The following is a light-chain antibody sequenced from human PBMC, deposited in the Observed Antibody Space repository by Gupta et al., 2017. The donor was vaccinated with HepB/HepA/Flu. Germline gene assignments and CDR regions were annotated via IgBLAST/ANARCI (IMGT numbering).Light chain of an antibody. Sequence: DIVMTQSPDSLPLSLGERATISCKSSQSLFNNYNNKYYLAWYQQRPGQPPRLLISWASRRESGVPGRFSVRESGTDFTLTVTNLQAEDVAVYYCQQEDNTPRTFGQGTKVDIK. CDR3: QQEDNTPRT. CDR2: WAS. CDR1: QSLFNNYNNKYY. J-gene: IGKJ1*01. V-gene: IGKV4-1*01.